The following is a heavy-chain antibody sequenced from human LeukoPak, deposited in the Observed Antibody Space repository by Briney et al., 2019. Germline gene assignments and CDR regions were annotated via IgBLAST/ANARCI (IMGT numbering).Heavy chain of an antibody. CDR1: GGSISSYY. CDR3: ARQEYYYDTSGSRDAFDT. V-gene: IGHV4-59*08. J-gene: IGHJ3*02. Sequence: SETLSLTCTVSGGSISSYYWSWIRQPPGKGLEWIGYIYYSGSTSYNPSLKSRVTMSVDTSKNQFSLRVSSVTAADTAVYYCARQEYYYDTSGSRDAFDTWGQGTMVTVSS. D-gene: IGHD3-22*01. CDR2: IYYSGST.